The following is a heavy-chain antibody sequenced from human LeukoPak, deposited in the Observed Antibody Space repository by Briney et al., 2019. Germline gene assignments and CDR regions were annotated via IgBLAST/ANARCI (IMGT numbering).Heavy chain of an antibody. J-gene: IGHJ4*02. Sequence: PGGSLRLSCAASGFTFSSYSMHWVRQAPGKGLEWVAVISYDGSNKYYADSVKGRFTISRDNSKNTLYLQMNSLRAEDTAVYYCAKSVAGTESPFDYWGQGTLVTVSS. CDR1: GFTFSSYS. D-gene: IGHD6-19*01. V-gene: IGHV3-30*18. CDR3: AKSVAGTESPFDY. CDR2: ISYDGSNK.